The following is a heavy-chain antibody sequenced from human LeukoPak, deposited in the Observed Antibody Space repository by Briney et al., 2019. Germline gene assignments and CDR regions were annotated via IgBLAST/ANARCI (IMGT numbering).Heavy chain of an antibody. Sequence: ASVKVSCKASGGTFSSYAISWVRQAPGQGLEWMGGIIPIFGTANYAQKFQGRVTITADKSTSTAYMELSSLGSEDTAVYYCARATNLDTAMVTPFDYWGQGTLVTVSS. CDR3: ARATNLDTAMVTPFDY. D-gene: IGHD5-18*01. V-gene: IGHV1-69*06. CDR2: IIPIFGTA. J-gene: IGHJ4*02. CDR1: GGTFSSYA.